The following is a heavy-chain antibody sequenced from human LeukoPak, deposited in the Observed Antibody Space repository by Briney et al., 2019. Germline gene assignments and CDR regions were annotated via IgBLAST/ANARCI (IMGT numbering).Heavy chain of an antibody. J-gene: IGHJ5*02. CDR2: IYYSGST. V-gene: IGHV4-30-4*08. D-gene: IGHD4-11*01. Sequence: SETLSLTCTVSGGSISSGGYYWSWIRQHPGKGLEWIGYIYYSGSTNYNPSLKSRVTISVDTSEYQFSLKLSSVTAADTAVYYCAREGYSNYRSNWFDPWGQGTLVTVSS. CDR3: AREGYSNYRSNWFDP. CDR1: GGSISSGGYY.